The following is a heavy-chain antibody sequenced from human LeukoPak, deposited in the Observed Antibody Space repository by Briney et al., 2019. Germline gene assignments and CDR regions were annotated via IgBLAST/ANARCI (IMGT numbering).Heavy chain of an antibody. D-gene: IGHD3-22*01. CDR1: GGSISSSSCY. CDR3: ARRREYYESSGYYQHFDY. J-gene: IGHJ4*02. CDR2: IYYSGST. Sequence: SETLSLTCTVSGGSISSSSCYWGWIRQPPGKGLEWIGSIYYSGSTYYNPSLKSRVTISVDTSKNQFSLKLSSVTAADTAVYYCARRREYYESSGYYQHFDYWGQGTLVTVSS. V-gene: IGHV4-39*07.